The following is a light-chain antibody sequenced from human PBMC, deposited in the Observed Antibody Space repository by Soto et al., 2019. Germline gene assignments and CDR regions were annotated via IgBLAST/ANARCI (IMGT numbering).Light chain of an antibody. V-gene: IGLV6-57*04. J-gene: IGLJ2*01. CDR2: EDN. CDR3: QSYDSSFVV. Sequence: NFMLTQPHSVSESPGKTVTISGTRSSGSIASNNVQWYQQRPGSAPTTVIYEDNQRPSGVPDRFSGSTDGSSNSASLTIYGLQTEDEADYYCQSYDSSFVVFGGGTKLTVL. CDR1: SGSIASNN.